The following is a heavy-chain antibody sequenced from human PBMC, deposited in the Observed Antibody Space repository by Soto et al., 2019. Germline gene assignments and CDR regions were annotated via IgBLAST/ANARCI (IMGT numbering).Heavy chain of an antibody. J-gene: IGHJ4*02. CDR1: GFPFSSYG. CDR2: IWYDGSNK. V-gene: IGHV3-33*03. CDR3: ASSIN. Sequence: GGSLRLSCAASGFPFSSYGMHWVRQAPGKGLDWVGVIWYDGSNKDYAESVKGRFTIPRDNSKNMLYLQMNSLRVDDTAVYYCASSINWGQGTLVTVSS.